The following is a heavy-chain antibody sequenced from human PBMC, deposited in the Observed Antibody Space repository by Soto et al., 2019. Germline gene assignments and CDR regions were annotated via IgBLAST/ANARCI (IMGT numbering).Heavy chain of an antibody. J-gene: IGHJ6*02. CDR3: AAEVVVVTATVYGMDV. CDR1: GFTFTSSA. V-gene: IGHV1-58*01. CDR2: IVVGSGNT. Sequence: SVKVSCKASGFTFTSSAVQWVRQARGQRLEWIGWIVVGSGNTNYAQKFQERVTITRDMSTSTAYMELSSLRSEDTAVYYCAAEVVVVTATVYGMDVWGQGTTVTVSS. D-gene: IGHD2-21*02.